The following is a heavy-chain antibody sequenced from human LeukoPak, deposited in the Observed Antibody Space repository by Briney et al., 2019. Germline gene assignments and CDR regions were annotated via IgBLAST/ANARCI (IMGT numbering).Heavy chain of an antibody. Sequence: ASVKVSCKTSGYKFNVYDILWVRQAPGHGLDYVGWISTYTGRANYAQKFQGRVSMITDTSTSTAYLELTNLTSSDTGLYYCARADGTNSGTNAFDVWGLGTMGTVAS. V-gene: IGHV1-18*01. CDR3: ARADGTNSGTNAFDV. CDR1: GYKFNVYD. J-gene: IGHJ3*01. D-gene: IGHD4-23*01. CDR2: ISTYTGRA.